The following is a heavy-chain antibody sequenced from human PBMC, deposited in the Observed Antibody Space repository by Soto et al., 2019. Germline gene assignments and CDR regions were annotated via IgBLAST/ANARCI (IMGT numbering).Heavy chain of an antibody. CDR2: IWYDGSNK. CDR1: GFTFSSYG. CDR3: ARGYSSSYYYYYGMDV. V-gene: IGHV3-33*01. J-gene: IGHJ6*02. D-gene: IGHD6-6*01. Sequence: GESLKISCAASGFTFSSYGMHWVRQAPGKGLEWVAVIWYDGSNKYYADSVKGRFTISRDNSKNTLYLQMNSLRAEDTAVYYCARGYSSSYYYYYGMDVWGQGTTVTVSS.